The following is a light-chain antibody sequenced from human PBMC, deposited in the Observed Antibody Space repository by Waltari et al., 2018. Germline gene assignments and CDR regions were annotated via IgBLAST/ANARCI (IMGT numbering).Light chain of an antibody. Sequence: EIVLTQSPATLSLSPGDTATLSCRASQSVSSYLAWYQQKAGQAPRPLIYDASTRATGIPARFSGSGSGTDFTLTISSLEPEDFALYYCQQRSDWPTFGQGTRLEIE. CDR1: QSVSSY. V-gene: IGKV3-11*01. CDR3: QQRSDWPT. CDR2: DAS. J-gene: IGKJ5*01.